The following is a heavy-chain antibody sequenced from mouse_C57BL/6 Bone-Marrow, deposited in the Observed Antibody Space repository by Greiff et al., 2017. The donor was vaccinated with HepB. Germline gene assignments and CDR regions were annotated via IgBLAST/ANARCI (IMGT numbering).Heavy chain of an antibody. CDR2: ISSGGSYT. D-gene: IGHD2-1*01. Sequence: EVHLVESGGDLVKPGGSLKLSCAASGFTFSSYGMSWVRQTPDKRLEWVATISSGGSYTYYPDSVKGRFTISRDNAKNTLYLQMSSLKSENTAMYYCARQGGLLWYRGAMDYWGEGNSDTVSS. J-gene: IGHJ4*01. CDR1: GFTFSSYG. CDR3: ARQGGLLWYRGAMDY. V-gene: IGHV5-6*01.